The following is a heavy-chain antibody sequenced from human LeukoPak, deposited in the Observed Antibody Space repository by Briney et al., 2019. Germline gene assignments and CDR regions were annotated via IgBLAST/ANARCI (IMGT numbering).Heavy chain of an antibody. J-gene: IGHJ4*02. CDR3: ARTWIQLWSVVNYFDY. V-gene: IGHV4-34*01. CDR1: GGSFSGYY. D-gene: IGHD5-18*01. Sequence: SETLSLTCAVYGGSFSGYYWSWIRQPPGKGLEWIGEINHSGSTNYNPSLKSRVTISVDTSKNQFSLKLSSVTAADTAVYYCARTWIQLWSVVNYFDYWGQGTLVTVSS. CDR2: INHSGST.